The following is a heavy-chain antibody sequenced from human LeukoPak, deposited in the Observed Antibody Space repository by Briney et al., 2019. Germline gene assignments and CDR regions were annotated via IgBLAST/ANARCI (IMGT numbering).Heavy chain of an antibody. Sequence: GGSLRLSCAASGFIVSGDFMSWVRQAPGKGLEWVSVIYSDGSTYYADSVKGRFTISRDNAKNSLYLQMNSLRAEDTAVYYCARGAEYYYDSSGYFPFDYWGQGTLVTVSS. CDR2: IYSDGST. D-gene: IGHD3-22*01. CDR1: GFIVSGDF. CDR3: ARGAEYYYDSSGYFPFDY. V-gene: IGHV3-66*01. J-gene: IGHJ4*02.